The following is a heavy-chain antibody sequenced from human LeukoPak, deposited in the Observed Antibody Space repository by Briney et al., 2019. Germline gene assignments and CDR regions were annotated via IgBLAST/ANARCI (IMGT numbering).Heavy chain of an antibody. CDR1: GFTFSSYS. V-gene: IGHV3-21*04. CDR2: ISSSSSYI. CDR3: AKDYKGYYYGSGSYYYYYYGMDV. Sequence: GGSLRLSCAASGFTFSSYSMNWVRQAPGKGLEWVSSISSSSSYIYYADSVKGRFTISRDNSKNTLYLQMNSLRAEDTAVYYCAKDYKGYYYGSGSYYYYYYGMDVWGQGTTVTVSS. D-gene: IGHD3-10*01. J-gene: IGHJ6*02.